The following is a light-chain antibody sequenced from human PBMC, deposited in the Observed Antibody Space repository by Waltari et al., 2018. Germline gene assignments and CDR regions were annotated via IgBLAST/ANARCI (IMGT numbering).Light chain of an antibody. J-gene: IGKJ1*01. CDR3: QHYLRLPVT. CDR2: GAS. CDR1: QSVGRT. V-gene: IGKV3-20*01. Sequence: EIVLTQSPGTLSLSPGQTATLSCMASQSVGRTLAWYQQKSGRAPSLLIYGASIRATGIPDRFSGSGSGTDFSLTIREVEPEDFAVYHCQHYLRLPVTFGQGTKVEI.